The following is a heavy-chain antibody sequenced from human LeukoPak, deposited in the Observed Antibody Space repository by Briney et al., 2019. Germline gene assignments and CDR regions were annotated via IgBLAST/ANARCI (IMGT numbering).Heavy chain of an antibody. D-gene: IGHD3-22*01. J-gene: IGHJ3*02. Sequence: QPGGSLRLSCAASGFTFSSYSMNWVRQAPGKGLEWVSVISVSGQSTYYADSVKGRFTISRDTSKNTLYLQMNSLRAEDTGVYYCAKNHDSNGYHTDDAFDIWGQGTMVTVSS. V-gene: IGHV3-23*01. CDR2: ISVSGQST. CDR1: GFTFSSYS. CDR3: AKNHDSNGYHTDDAFDI.